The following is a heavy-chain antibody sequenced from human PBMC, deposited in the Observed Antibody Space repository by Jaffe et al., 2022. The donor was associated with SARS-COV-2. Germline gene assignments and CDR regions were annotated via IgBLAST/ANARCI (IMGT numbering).Heavy chain of an antibody. Sequence: QVQLVESGGGVVQPGRSLRLSCAASGFTFSSYGMHWVRQAPGKGLEWVAVISYDGSNKYYADSVKGRFTISRDNSKNTLYLQMNSLRAEDTAVYYCAKEGMDYGSGSYTYWGQGTLVTVSS. CDR2: ISYDGSNK. CDR1: GFTFSSYG. CDR3: AKEGMDYGSGSYTY. J-gene: IGHJ4*02. V-gene: IGHV3-30*18. D-gene: IGHD3-10*01.